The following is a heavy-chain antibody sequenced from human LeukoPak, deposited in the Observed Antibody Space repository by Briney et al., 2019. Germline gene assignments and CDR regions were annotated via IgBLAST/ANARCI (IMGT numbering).Heavy chain of an antibody. CDR1: GFTFGSYG. J-gene: IGHJ6*02. CDR3: ARKKRVDTDSIMVYYYYAMDV. V-gene: IGHV3-33*01. Sequence: GGSLRLSCAASGFTFGSYGMHWVRQAPGKGLEWVAVIWYDGSNKYYADSVKGRFIISRDNSKKTLYLQMNNLRAEDTAVYYCARKKRVDTDSIMVYYYYAMDVWGQGTTVTVSS. CDR2: IWYDGSNK. D-gene: IGHD5-18*01.